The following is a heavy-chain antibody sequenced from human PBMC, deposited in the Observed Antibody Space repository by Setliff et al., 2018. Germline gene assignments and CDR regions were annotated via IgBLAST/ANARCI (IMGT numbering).Heavy chain of an antibody. CDR3: ARAHSSTLSVHDY. CDR1: RFTFSNYW. D-gene: IGHD2-2*01. Sequence: GGSLRLSCAASRFTFSNYWMSWVHQAPGKGLEWVANIKEDGSEKYYEDSVKGRFTISRDNAKNTLYLQMNSLRAEDTAVYYCARAHSSTLSVHDYWGQGTLVTVSS. V-gene: IGHV3-7*01. CDR2: IKEDGSEK. J-gene: IGHJ4*02.